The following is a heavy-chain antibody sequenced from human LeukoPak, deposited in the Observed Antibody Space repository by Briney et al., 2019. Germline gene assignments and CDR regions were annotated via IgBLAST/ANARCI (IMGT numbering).Heavy chain of an antibody. D-gene: IGHD1-26*01. CDR2: ISYDGSNK. V-gene: IGHV3-30*18. J-gene: IGHJ6*03. CDR1: GFTFRSYG. Sequence: QTGGSLRLSCAASGFTFRSYGMHWVRQAPGKGLEWVAVISYDGSNKYYADSVKGRFTISRDNSKNTLYLQLNSLRVEDTAVYYCAKNRGAGSHYYYHMNVWGKGTTVTVSS. CDR3: AKNRGAGSHYYYHMNV.